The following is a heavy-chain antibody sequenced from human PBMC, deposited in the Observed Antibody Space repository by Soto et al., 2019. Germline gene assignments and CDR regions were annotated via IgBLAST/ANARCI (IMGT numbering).Heavy chain of an antibody. CDR1: GYSISSGYY. J-gene: IGHJ1*01. CDR3: ARGPRFYVWGSYRHAEYFQH. V-gene: IGHV4-34*01. D-gene: IGHD3-16*02. Sequence: SETLSLTCAVSGYSISSGYYWSWIRQPPGKGLEWIGEINHSGSTNYNPSLKSRVTISVDTSKNQFSLKLSSVTAADTAVYYCARGPRFYVWGSYRHAEYFQHWGQGTLVTVSS. CDR2: INHSGST.